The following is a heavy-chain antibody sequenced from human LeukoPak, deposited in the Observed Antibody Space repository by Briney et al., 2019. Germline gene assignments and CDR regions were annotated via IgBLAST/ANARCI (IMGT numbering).Heavy chain of an antibody. J-gene: IGHJ4*02. Sequence: PGGSLRLSCTASGFTLGDYAMSWVRQAPGKGLEWGGFIRSKAYGGTTEYAASVKGRFTISRDDSKSIAYLQMNSLKTEDTAVYYCTRGSRSGPKIYYFDYWGQGTLVTVPS. CDR1: GFTLGDYA. V-gene: IGHV3-49*04. CDR2: IRSKAYGGTT. CDR3: TRGSRSGPKIYYFDY. D-gene: IGHD3-3*01.